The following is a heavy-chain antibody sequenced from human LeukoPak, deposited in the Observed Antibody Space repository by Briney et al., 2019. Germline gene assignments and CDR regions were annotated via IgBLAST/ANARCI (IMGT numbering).Heavy chain of an antibody. CDR3: ARVPLRRSKSGYYGRYFDY. CDR2: IYYSGST. D-gene: IGHD3-3*01. V-gene: IGHV4-39*01. CDR1: GGSISSSSYY. J-gene: IGHJ4*02. Sequence: PSETLSLTCTVSGGSISSSSYYWGWIRQPPGKGLEWIGSIYYSGSTYYNPSLKSRATISVDTSKNQFSLKLSSVTAADTAVYYCARVPLRRSKSGYYGRYFDYWGQGTLVTVSS.